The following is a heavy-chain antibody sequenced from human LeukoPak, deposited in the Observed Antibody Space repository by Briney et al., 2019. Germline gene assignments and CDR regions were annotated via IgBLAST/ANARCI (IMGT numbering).Heavy chain of an antibody. V-gene: IGHV4-4*07. CDR2: IYTSGST. J-gene: IGHJ6*02. CDR1: GGSISSYY. Sequence: SETLSLTCTVSGGSISSYYWSWIRQPAGKGLEWIGRIYTSGSTNYNPSLKSRVTMSVDTSKNQFSLKLSSVTAADTAVYYCARDAYYYGSGSDENYYYYGMDVWSQGTTVTVSS. CDR3: ARDAYYYGSGSDENYYYYGMDV. D-gene: IGHD3-10*01.